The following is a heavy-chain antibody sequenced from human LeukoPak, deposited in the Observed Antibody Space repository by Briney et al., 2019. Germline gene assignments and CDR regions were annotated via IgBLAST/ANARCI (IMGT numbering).Heavy chain of an antibody. CDR1: GFTFSTYG. CDR3: PSTGVSNYYDSSGYLN. Sequence: GGSLRLSCAASGFTFSTYGMNWVRQPPGKGLEWVSSISDTSSYIYYADSVKGRFTISRDNAKNSLHLQMNSLRAEDTAVYYCPSTGVSNYYDSSGYLNWGQGTLVTVSS. J-gene: IGHJ4*02. CDR2: ISDTSSYI. V-gene: IGHV3-21*01. D-gene: IGHD3-22*01.